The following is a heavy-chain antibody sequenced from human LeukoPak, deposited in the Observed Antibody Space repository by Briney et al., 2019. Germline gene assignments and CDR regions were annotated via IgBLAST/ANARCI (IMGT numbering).Heavy chain of an antibody. CDR2: ISGGGGTA. Sequence: GGSLRLSCAASGFTFSDYDMTWVRQAPGKGLEWVSSISGGGGTASYADSVRGRFTISRDNSKNTLYLQMNSLRAEDTAVYYCARGSVGVFDYWGREPWSPSPQ. J-gene: IGHJ4*02. V-gene: IGHV3-23*01. CDR1: GFTFSDYD. D-gene: IGHD3-16*01. CDR3: ARGSVGVFDY.